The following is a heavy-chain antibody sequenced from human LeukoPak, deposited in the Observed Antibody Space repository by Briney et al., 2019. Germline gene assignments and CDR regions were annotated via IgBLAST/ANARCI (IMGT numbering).Heavy chain of an antibody. Sequence: ASVKVSCKASGYTFTGYYMHWVRQAPGQGLKWMGWINPNSGGTNYAQKFQGRVTMTRDTSISTAYMELSRLRSDDTAVYYCARGMTTVALPPGYWGQGTLVTVSS. CDR1: GYTFTGYY. V-gene: IGHV1-2*02. J-gene: IGHJ4*02. CDR2: INPNSGGT. D-gene: IGHD4-23*01. CDR3: ARGMTTVALPPGY.